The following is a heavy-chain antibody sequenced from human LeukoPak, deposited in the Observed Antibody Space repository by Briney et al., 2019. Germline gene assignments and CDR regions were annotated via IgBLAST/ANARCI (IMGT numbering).Heavy chain of an antibody. Sequence: GASVKVSCKASGYTFTAYYMHWVRQAPGQGLEWMGWINPNSGGTNYAQNFQGRVTITRDTSISTAYVELTTLRSDDTAVYYCATARSIGSDWYRRASHPFDIWGQGTMVTASS. CDR3: ATARSIGSDWYRRASHPFDI. CDR2: INPNSGGT. CDR1: GYTFTAYY. V-gene: IGHV1-2*02. J-gene: IGHJ3*02. D-gene: IGHD6-19*01.